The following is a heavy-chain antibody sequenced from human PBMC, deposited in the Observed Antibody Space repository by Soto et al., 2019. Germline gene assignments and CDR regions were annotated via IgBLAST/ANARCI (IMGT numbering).Heavy chain of an antibody. CDR1: GVFISSGSYF. J-gene: IGHJ6*02. D-gene: IGHD6-13*01. V-gene: IGHV4-39*02. CDR3: AKDDGSTWSMFYSCYGVDV. Sequence: QLQESGPGLVKPSETLSLTCTVSGVFISSGSYFWGWIRQPPGKGLEWIGSAHSSGGTYYNPSLKSRLTTSVDKSKNNFSLRLNSVTAADTAVYYCAKDDGSTWSMFYSCYGVDVWGQGTTVTVSS. CDR2: AHSSGGT.